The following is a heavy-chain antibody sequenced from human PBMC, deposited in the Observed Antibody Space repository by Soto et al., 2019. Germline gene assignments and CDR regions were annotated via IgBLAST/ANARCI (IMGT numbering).Heavy chain of an antibody. Sequence: SETLSLTCTVSGGYVSTNGYSWGWIRQSPGKGLEWIGTIYSSENTYYNPSLLSRVTISVDTSKNEFSLRLSSVTAADSAVYYCARLNGYCISTNCHGYYGMDVWGQGTTVTVS. D-gene: IGHD2-2*03. CDR1: GGYVSTNGYS. V-gene: IGHV4-39*01. CDR2: IYSSENT. J-gene: IGHJ6*02. CDR3: ARLNGYCISTNCHGYYGMDV.